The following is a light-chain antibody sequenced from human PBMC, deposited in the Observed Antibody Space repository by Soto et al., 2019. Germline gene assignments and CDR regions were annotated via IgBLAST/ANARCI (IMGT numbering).Light chain of an antibody. CDR1: QSVGRY. Sequence: ENVLTQSPATLPFSTGERATLSCKASQSVGRYLAWYQQKPCQAPMLLIYHASNRATGTPARFSGSGSGTDFTLTIRSLEPEDSAVYYCPQRPNWLLGGGTKVVIK. J-gene: IGKJ4*01. V-gene: IGKV3-11*01. CDR2: HAS. CDR3: PQRPNWL.